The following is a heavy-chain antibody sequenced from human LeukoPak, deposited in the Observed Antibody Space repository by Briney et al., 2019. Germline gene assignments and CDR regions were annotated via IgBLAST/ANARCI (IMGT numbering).Heavy chain of an antibody. CDR1: GYSISSGYY. CDR3: ARLDERYCSGGSCYSHFDY. V-gene: IGHV4-38-2*02. J-gene: IGHJ4*02. Sequence: SETLSLTCTVSGYSISSGYYWGWIRQPPGKGLEWIGSIYHSGSTYYNPSLKSRVTISLDTSKNQFSLKLSSVTAADTAVYYCARLDERYCSGGSCYSHFDYWGQGTLVTVSS. D-gene: IGHD2-15*01. CDR2: IYHSGST.